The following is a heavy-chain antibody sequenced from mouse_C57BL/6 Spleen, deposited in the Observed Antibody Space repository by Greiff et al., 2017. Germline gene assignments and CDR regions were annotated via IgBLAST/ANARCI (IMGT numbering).Heavy chain of an antibody. J-gene: IGHJ4*01. D-gene: IGHD1-1*02. Sequence: DVQLVESGGGLVQPGGSLKLSCAASGFTFSDYGMAWVRQAPRKGPEWVAFISNLAYSIYYADTVTGRFTISRENAKNTLYLEMSSLRSEDTAMYYCARVEPDFYAMDYWGQGTSVTVSS. V-gene: IGHV5-15*01. CDR3: ARVEPDFYAMDY. CDR1: GFTFSDYG. CDR2: ISNLAYSI.